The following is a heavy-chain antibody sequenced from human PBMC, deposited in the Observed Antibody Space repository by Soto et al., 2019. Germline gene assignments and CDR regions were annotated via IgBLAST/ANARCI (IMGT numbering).Heavy chain of an antibody. D-gene: IGHD2-8*01. V-gene: IGHV1-69*13. CDR2: IIPIFGTA. CDR1: GGTFSSYA. J-gene: IGHJ6*02. Sequence: SVKVSCKASGGTFSSYAISWVRQAPRQGLEWMGGIIPIFGTANYAQKFQGRVTITADESTSTAYMELSSLRSEDTAVYYCARGGYCTNGVCYTSYYYGMDVWGQGTTVTVSS. CDR3: ARGGYCTNGVCYTSYYYGMDV.